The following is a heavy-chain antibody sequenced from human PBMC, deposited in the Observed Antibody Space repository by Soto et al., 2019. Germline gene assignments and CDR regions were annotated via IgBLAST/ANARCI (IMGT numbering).Heavy chain of an antibody. J-gene: IGHJ4*02. Sequence: LCGGSISSGDYYWSWIRQPPGKGLEWIGYIYYSGSTYYNPSLKSRVTISVDTSKNQFSLKLSSVTAADTAVYYCARDGILTGGIWGQGTLVTVSS. CDR3: ARDGILTGGI. D-gene: IGHD3-9*01. CDR2: IYYSGST. CDR1: GGSISSGDYY. V-gene: IGHV4-30-4*01.